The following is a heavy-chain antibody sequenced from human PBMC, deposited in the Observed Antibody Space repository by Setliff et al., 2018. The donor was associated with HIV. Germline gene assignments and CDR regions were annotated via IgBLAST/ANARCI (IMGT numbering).Heavy chain of an antibody. Sequence: KVSCKASGYTFTSYYMHWVRQAPGQGLEWMGIISPSGGSTSYAQKFQGRVTMTRDTSTSTVYMELSSLRSDDTAVYFCARLGSGWSDSYYYAMDVWGQGTTVTVSS. D-gene: IGHD6-19*01. J-gene: IGHJ6*02. CDR3: ARLGSGWSDSYYYAMDV. V-gene: IGHV1-46*01. CDR1: GYTFTSYY. CDR2: ISPSGGST.